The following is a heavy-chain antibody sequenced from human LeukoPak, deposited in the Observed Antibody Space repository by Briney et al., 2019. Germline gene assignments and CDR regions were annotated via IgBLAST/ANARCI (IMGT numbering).Heavy chain of an antibody. J-gene: IGHJ4*02. CDR2: ISSDSGII. Sequence: PGGSLRLSCAASGFTFSSYSMNWVRQAPGKGLEWVSYISSDSGIIYYAESVKGRFTISRDNAKKSLYLQMNSLRAEDTAVYYCARNYSPFDYWGQGTLVTVSS. CDR1: GFTFSSYS. V-gene: IGHV3-48*01. CDR3: ARNYSPFDY. D-gene: IGHD3-10*01.